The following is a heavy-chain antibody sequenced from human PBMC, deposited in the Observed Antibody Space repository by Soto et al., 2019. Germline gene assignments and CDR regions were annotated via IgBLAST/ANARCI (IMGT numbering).Heavy chain of an antibody. CDR2: INGDNGNT. D-gene: IGHD3-10*01. V-gene: IGHV1-3*01. Sequence: GASVKVSCKASGYTFTNYGIHWVRQAPGQRLEWMGWINGDNGNTKYSQKFQVRVAITRDVSASTAYMELSSLRSEDTAVYYCARGVYYYGSGSEREKNYYYAMDVWGQGTTVTVSS. J-gene: IGHJ6*02. CDR3: ARGVYYYGSGSEREKNYYYAMDV. CDR1: GYTFTNYG.